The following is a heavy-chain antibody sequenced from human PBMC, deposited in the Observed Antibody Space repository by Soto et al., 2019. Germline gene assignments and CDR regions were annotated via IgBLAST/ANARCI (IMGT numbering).Heavy chain of an antibody. CDR2: IDPSDSYT. CDR3: ARGTFPGVVTLPYYYGMDV. CDR1: GYSFTSYW. D-gene: IGHD3-22*01. Sequence: DSLTISCKGSGYSFTSYWISLVRQMPGKGLEWMGRIDPSDSYTNYSPSFQGHVTISADKSISTAYLQWSSLKASDTAMYCCARGTFPGVVTLPYYYGMDVWGQGTTVTVSS. J-gene: IGHJ6*02. V-gene: IGHV5-10-1*01.